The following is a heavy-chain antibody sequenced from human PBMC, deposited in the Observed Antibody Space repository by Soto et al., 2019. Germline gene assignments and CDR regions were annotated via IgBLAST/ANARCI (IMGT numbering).Heavy chain of an antibody. J-gene: IGHJ6*02. CDR1: GGSISSSSYY. CDR2: VYYGGST. V-gene: IGHV4-39*01. CDR3: AGGDYYHSSGYYFYYYTMDV. D-gene: IGHD3-22*01. Sequence: QLHLQESGPGLVKPSETLSLTCTVSGGSISSSSYYWGWIRQPPGKGLEWIGNVYYGGSTYYNPSLTSRATISVETSKSQFSLKLSSVTAADTAVYYCAGGDYYHSSGYYFYYYTMDVWGQGTTVTVSS.